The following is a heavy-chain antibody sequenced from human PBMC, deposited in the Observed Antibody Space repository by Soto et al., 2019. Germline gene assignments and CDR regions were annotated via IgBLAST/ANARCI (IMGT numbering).Heavy chain of an antibody. J-gene: IGHJ5*02. V-gene: IGHV2-5*02. CDR3: ARRPWASGPGWFDP. D-gene: IGHD2-8*02. CDR1: GFSLSTSGVG. Sequence: QITLKESGPTLVKPTQTLTLTCTFSGFSLSTSGVGVGWIRQPPGKALEWLALIYWDDDKRYSPSLKSRLTITKDTSKNQVVLTMTSMDAVDTATYSCARRPWASGPGWFDPWGQGTLVTVSS. CDR2: IYWDDDK.